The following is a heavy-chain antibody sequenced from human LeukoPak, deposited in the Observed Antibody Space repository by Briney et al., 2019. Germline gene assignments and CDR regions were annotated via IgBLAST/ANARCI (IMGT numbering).Heavy chain of an antibody. CDR2: IYSGGSA. Sequence: TGGSLRLSCAASGFTVSNTYMSWVRQAPGKGLEWVSVIYSGGSAYYADSVKGRFTISRDNSKNTLHLQMNSLRAEDTAVYYCAKDLVSGWFYFDYWGQGTLDTVSS. CDR1: GFTVSNTY. V-gene: IGHV3-53*05. J-gene: IGHJ4*02. D-gene: IGHD6-19*01. CDR3: AKDLVSGWFYFDY.